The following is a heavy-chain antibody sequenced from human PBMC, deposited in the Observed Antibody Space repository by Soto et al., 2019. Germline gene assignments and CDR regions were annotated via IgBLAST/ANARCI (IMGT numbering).Heavy chain of an antibody. J-gene: IGHJ4*02. D-gene: IGHD5-18*01. CDR1: GFTFSTYP. Sequence: EVQLLESGGGLVQPGGSLRLSCAASGFTFSTYPMSWVRQAPGKGLEWVSAVSGDGDDTYYADSVKGRFTISRDNSKNTLSLQMNSLRAEDTAVYYCAKFLRYSFVDYWGQGTLVTVSS. CDR3: AKFLRYSFVDY. V-gene: IGHV3-23*01. CDR2: VSGDGDDT.